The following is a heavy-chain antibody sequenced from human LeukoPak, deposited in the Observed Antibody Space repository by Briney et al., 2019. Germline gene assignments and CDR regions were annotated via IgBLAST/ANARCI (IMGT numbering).Heavy chain of an antibody. V-gene: IGHV1-2*04. CDR2: INPNSGGT. D-gene: IGHD5-24*01. CDR1: GYTFTGYY. Sequence: ASVKVSCTASGYTFTGYYMHWVRQAPGQGLEWMGWINPNSGGTNYAQKFQGWVTMTRDTSISTAYMELSRLRSDDTAVYYCAKDFGRERWLQPADYWGQGTLVTVSS. J-gene: IGHJ4*02. CDR3: AKDFGRERWLQPADY.